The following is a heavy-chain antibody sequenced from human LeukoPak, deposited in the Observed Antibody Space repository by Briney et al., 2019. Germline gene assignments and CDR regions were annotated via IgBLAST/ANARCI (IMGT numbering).Heavy chain of an antibody. V-gene: IGHV1-24*01. CDR3: VTGFTTMAVDYFDY. Sequence: EASVKVSCKVSGKTLSDLSIHWLRQPPGKGLEWLGGSDPEDGGRIYAQMFQGRVTMTEDTSIDTAYMELSSLRSEDTAVYYCVTGFTTMAVDYFDYWGQGTLVTVSP. D-gene: IGHD5-18*01. J-gene: IGHJ4*02. CDR1: GKTLSDLS. CDR2: SDPEDGGR.